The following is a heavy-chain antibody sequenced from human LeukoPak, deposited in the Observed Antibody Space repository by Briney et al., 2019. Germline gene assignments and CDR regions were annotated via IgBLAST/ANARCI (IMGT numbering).Heavy chain of an antibody. CDR3: ARGGEEGYYGSGSYLGY. J-gene: IGHJ4*02. V-gene: IGHV4-59*01. CDR2: IYYSGST. D-gene: IGHD3-10*01. Sequence: PSETLSLTCTVSGGSISSYYWSWIRQPPGKGLEWIGYIYYSGSTNYNPSLKSRVTISVDTSKNQFSLKLSSVTAADTAVYYRARGGEEGYYGSGSYLGYWGQGTLVTVSS. CDR1: GGSISSYY.